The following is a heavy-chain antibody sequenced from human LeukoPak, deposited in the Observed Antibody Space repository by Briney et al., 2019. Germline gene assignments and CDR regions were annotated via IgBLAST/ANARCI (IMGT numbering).Heavy chain of an antibody. J-gene: IGHJ5*02. D-gene: IGHD2-2*01. CDR2: ISTYYGNT. CDR1: GYTFTNHG. CDR3: ARDEGYCTITTCYRNWFDP. Sequence: GASVKVSCKASGYTFTNHGISWVRQAPGQGLEWMGWISTYYGNTNYAQKLQGRVTMTTDTSTSTALMELRSLRSVDTAVYYCARDEGYCTITTCYRNWFDPWGQGTLVTVSS. V-gene: IGHV1-18*01.